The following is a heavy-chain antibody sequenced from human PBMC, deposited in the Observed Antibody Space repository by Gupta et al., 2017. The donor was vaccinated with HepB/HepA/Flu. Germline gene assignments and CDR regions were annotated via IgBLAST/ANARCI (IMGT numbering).Heavy chain of an antibody. CDR3: ARGFSLNAFDI. V-gene: IGHV4-34*01. Sequence: QVQLQQWGAGLLKPSETLSLTCAVYGGSFSGSYWTWIRQPPGKGLEWIGDINHSGSTNYNPALKSRVTISVDTAKNQFSLKMSSVTAADTAVFYGARGFSLNAFDIGGQGTMVTVSS. CDR1: GGSFSGSY. D-gene: IGHD2/OR15-2a*01. CDR2: INHSGST. J-gene: IGHJ3*02.